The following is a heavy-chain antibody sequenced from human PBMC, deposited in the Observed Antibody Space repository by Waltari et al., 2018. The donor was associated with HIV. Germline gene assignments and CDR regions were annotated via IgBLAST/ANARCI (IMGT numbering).Heavy chain of an antibody. CDR1: GYSFTSYW. Sequence: EVQLVQSGAEVKKPGESLKISCKGSGYSFTSYWIGWVRQMPGKGLEWMWIIYPGDSDTRNSPSFQGQVTISADKSISTAYLQWSSLKASDTAMYYCARRSLPVAGMHSFDYWGQGTLVTVSS. V-gene: IGHV5-51*01. J-gene: IGHJ4*02. CDR2: IYPGDSDT. CDR3: ARRSLPVAGMHSFDY. D-gene: IGHD6-19*01.